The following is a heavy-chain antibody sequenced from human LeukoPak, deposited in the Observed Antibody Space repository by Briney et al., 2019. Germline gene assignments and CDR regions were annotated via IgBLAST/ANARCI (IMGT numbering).Heavy chain of an antibody. J-gene: IGHJ4*02. Sequence: SVKVSCKASGGTFSSYAISWVRQAPGQGLEWMGGIIPIFGTANYAQKFQGRVTITADESTSTAYMELSSLRSEDTAVYYCARGIYAEGAFDYWGQGTLVTVSS. V-gene: IGHV1-69*13. CDR1: GGTFSSYA. CDR2: IIPIFGTA. CDR3: ARGIYAEGAFDY. D-gene: IGHD1-26*01.